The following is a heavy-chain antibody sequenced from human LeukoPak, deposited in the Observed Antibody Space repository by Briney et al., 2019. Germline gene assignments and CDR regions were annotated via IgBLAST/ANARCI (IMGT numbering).Heavy chain of an antibody. J-gene: IGHJ4*02. Sequence: SVKVSCKASGGTFSSYAISWVRQAPGQGLEWMGGIIPIFGTANYAQKFQGRVTITADKSTSTAYMELSSLRSEDTAVYYCASHRIYSPVFDYWGQGTLVTVSS. CDR3: ASHRIYSPVFDY. CDR1: GGTFSSYA. V-gene: IGHV1-69*06. D-gene: IGHD6-13*01. CDR2: IIPIFGTA.